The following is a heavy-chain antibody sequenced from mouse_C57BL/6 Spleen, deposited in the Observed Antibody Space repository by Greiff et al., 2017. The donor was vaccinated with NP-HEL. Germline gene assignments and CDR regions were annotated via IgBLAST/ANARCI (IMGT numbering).Heavy chain of an antibody. CDR2: IYPGSGTT. J-gene: IGHJ2*01. V-gene: IGHV1-66*01. CDR3: ARGGVGPYYFDY. D-gene: IGHD4-1*01. CDR1: GYSFTSYY. Sequence: QVQLQQSGPELVKPGASVKISCKASGYSFTSYYIHWVKQRPGQGLEWIGWIYPGSGTTKYNEKFKGKATLTADTSSSTAYMQLSSLTSEDSAVYYCARGGVGPYYFDYWGQGTTLTVSS.